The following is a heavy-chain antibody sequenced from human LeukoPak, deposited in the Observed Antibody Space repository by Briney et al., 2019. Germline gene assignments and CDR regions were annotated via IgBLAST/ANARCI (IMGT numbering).Heavy chain of an antibody. CDR3: AVKAGYNDLDAPFDY. J-gene: IGHJ4*02. CDR2: VNSDGSTT. V-gene: IGHV3-74*01. CDR1: GFPFSSYW. Sequence: GGSLRLSCAASGFPFSSYWMHWVRQAPGKGLEWVSRVNSDGSTTTYADSVKGRFTISRDNAKNTLYLQMNSLRVEGTAVYYCAVKAGYNDLDAPFDYWGPGTLVTVSS. D-gene: IGHD5-12*01.